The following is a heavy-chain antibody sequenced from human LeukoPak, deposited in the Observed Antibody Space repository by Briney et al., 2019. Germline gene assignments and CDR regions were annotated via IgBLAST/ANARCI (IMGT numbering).Heavy chain of an antibody. CDR2: MNPNSGNT. CDR1: GYTFTSYD. CDR3: ARSSVGARRRIDY. V-gene: IGHV1-8*01. J-gene: IGHJ4*02. D-gene: IGHD1-26*01. Sequence: GASVKVSRKASGYTFTSYDINWVRQATGQGLEWMGWMNPNSGNTGYAQKFQGRVTMTRSTSINTAYMELNSLTSEDTAVYYCARSSVGARRRIDYWGQGTLVTVSS.